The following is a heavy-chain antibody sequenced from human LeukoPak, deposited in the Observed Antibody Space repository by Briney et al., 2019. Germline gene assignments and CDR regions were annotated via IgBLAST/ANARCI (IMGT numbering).Heavy chain of an antibody. J-gene: IGHJ6*02. Sequence: GGSLRLSCAASGFTFSSYAMSWVRQAPGKGLEWVSAISGSGGSTYYADSVKGRFTISRDNSKNTLYLQMNSLRAEDTAVYYCARDWSMGRITMVRGVIHGMDVWGQGTTVTVSS. CDR1: GFTFSSYA. CDR3: ARDWSMGRITMVRGVIHGMDV. D-gene: IGHD3-10*01. V-gene: IGHV3-23*01. CDR2: ISGSGGST.